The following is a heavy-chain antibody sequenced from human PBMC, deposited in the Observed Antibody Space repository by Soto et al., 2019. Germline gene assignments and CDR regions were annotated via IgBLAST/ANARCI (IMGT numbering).Heavy chain of an antibody. D-gene: IGHD2-15*01. Sequence: TSETLSLTCTVSGGSINSNNYYWAWIRQPPGKGLAWIASIYYDGSTYYNPSLKSRVTISIDTPKNQFSLRLRSVTAADTAIYYCAKVVVAATRHTDFDSWGQGTLVTVSS. V-gene: IGHV4-39*01. CDR3: AKVVVAATRHTDFDS. J-gene: IGHJ4*02. CDR2: IYYDGST. CDR1: GGSINSNNYY.